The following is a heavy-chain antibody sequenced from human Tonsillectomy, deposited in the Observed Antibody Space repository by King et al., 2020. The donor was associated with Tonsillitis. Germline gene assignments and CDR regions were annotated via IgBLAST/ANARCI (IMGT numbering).Heavy chain of an antibody. Sequence: QLVQSGAEVKKPGASVKVSCKASGYTFTNFAIHWVRQAPGQRLEWMGWINAGNGNTKYSEKFQDRVTITRDTSASTAYMEVSSLRSEDTCVYYCARGPAYYDILTGARGCRNWGQGTLVTVSS. V-gene: IGHV1-3*01. CDR2: INAGNGNT. J-gene: IGHJ4*02. D-gene: IGHD3-9*01. CDR3: ARGPAYYDILTGARGCRN. CDR1: GYTFTNFA.